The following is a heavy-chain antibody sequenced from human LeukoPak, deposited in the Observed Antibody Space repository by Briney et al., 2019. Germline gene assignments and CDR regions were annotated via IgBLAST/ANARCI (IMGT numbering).Heavy chain of an antibody. CDR1: GFTFSSYW. J-gene: IGHJ4*02. Sequence: GGSLRLSCAASGFTFSSYWMSWVRQAPGKGLEWVSNIKEDGSETYYVDSVKGRFTISRDNAKNSLYLQMSGLRAEDTAVYYCARVDGSSSCSDYWGQGTLVTVSS. CDR3: ARVDGSSSCSDY. V-gene: IGHV3-7*01. CDR2: IKEDGSET. D-gene: IGHD6-13*01.